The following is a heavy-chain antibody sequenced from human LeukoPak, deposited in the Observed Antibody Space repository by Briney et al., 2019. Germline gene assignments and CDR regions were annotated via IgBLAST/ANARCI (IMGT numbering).Heavy chain of an antibody. D-gene: IGHD5-18*01. CDR1: GFTFSSYG. J-gene: IGHJ6*03. CDR3: AKDRDTAMVYYYYYMDV. Sequence: PGGSLRLSCAASGFTFSSYGMHWVRQAPGKGLEWVAFIRYDGSNKYYADSVKGRFTISRDNSKNTLYLQMNSLRAEDTAVYYCAKDRDTAMVYYYYYMDVWGRGTTVTVSS. CDR2: IRYDGSNK. V-gene: IGHV3-30*02.